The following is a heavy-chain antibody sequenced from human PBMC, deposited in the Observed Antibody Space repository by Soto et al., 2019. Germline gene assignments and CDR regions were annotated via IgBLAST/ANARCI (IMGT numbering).Heavy chain of an antibody. J-gene: IGHJ3*02. V-gene: IGHV3-64*01. CDR3: ARFSDAFGI. CDR1: GFTFSSYA. Sequence: GGSLSLSCAASGFTFSSYAMHWVRQAPGKGLEYVSAISSNGGSTYYANSVKGRFTISRDNSKNTLYLQMGSLRAEDMAVYYCARFSDAFGIWGQGTMVTVSS. CDR2: ISSNGGST.